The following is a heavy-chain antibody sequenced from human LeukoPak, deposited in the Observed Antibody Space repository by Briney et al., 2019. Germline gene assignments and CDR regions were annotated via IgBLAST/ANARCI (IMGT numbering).Heavy chain of an antibody. Sequence: GGSLRLSFAASGXTFSSYAMSWVRQAPGKGLEWVSTFSGISTTSYADAVKGRVTISRDNSKNTLYLQMDSLRAEDTAVYYCAKLRQWQPQRYFFEYWGQGALVTVAS. D-gene: IGHD6-19*01. J-gene: IGHJ4*02. CDR1: GXTFSSYA. CDR3: AKLRQWQPQRYFFEY. CDR2: FSGISTT. V-gene: IGHV3-23*01.